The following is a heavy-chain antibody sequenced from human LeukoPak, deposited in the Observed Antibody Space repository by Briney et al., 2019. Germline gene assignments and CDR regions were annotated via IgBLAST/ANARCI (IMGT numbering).Heavy chain of an antibody. CDR1: GFGFSPYA. V-gene: IGHV3-33*01. Sequence: GGPLRLPWEPLGFGFSPYAMHGFPRAPAKGREGVPFIWFDGSNKNYADSVKGRFTISRDNSKNTLYLQMNSLRVDDTAVYYCARAPVPYSGTYYPHYWGQGTLVTVSS. CDR2: IWFDGSNK. CDR3: ARAPVPYSGTYYPHY. D-gene: IGHD1-26*01. J-gene: IGHJ4*02.